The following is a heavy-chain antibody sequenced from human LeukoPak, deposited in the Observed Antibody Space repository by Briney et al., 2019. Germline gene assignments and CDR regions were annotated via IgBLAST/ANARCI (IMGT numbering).Heavy chain of an antibody. J-gene: IGHJ3*02. CDR1: GYTFTSYG. CDR3: ARNFYDSSGYYSAFDI. Sequence: GASVKVSCKASGYTFTSYGISWGRQAPGQELGWMGWISAYNGNTNYTQKLQGRVTMTTDTSTSTAYMELRSLRSDDTAVYYCARNFYDSSGYYSAFDIWGQGTMVTVSS. CDR2: ISAYNGNT. V-gene: IGHV1-18*01. D-gene: IGHD3-22*01.